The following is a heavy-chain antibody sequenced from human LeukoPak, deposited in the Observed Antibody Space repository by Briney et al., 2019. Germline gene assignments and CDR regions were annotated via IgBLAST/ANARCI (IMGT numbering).Heavy chain of an antibody. D-gene: IGHD2-15*01. J-gene: IGHJ5*02. Sequence: GGSLRLSCAASGCTFKLYWMHWVRQAPGKGPVWVSRINDDGSSTSYADSVKGRFTISRDDAKNTLYPQMNSLRAEDTAVYYCVRGGASTWSWGQGTLVTLSS. V-gene: IGHV3-74*01. CDR3: VRGGASTWS. CDR2: INDDGSST. CDR1: GCTFKLYW.